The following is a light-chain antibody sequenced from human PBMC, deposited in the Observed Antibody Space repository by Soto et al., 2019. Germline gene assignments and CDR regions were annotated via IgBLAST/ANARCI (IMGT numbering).Light chain of an antibody. CDR2: DVS. J-gene: IGKJ1*01. CDR3: QQYNNWPFS. Sequence: EIVLTQSPGTLSLSPGERATLSCRAGQGVTTNFAWYQQKSGQSPRLLIYDVSIRATGVPARFSATGSETDFTLTISGLQSEDSAVYFCQQYNNWPFSFGQGTKVDI. CDR1: QGVTTN. V-gene: IGKV3-15*01.